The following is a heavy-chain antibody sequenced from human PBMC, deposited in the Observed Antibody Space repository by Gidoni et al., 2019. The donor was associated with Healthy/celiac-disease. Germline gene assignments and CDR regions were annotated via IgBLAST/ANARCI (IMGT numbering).Heavy chain of an antibody. V-gene: IGHV4-39*01. Sequence: QLQLQESGPGLVKPSETLSLTCTVSGGSISRSSYYWGWIRQPPGKGLEWIGSIYYSGSTYYNPSLKSRVTISVDTSKNQFSPKLSSVTAADTAVYYCARGSITMVRGVIAFDYWGQGTLVTVSS. J-gene: IGHJ4*02. D-gene: IGHD3-10*01. CDR1: GGSISRSSYY. CDR3: ARGSITMVRGVIAFDY. CDR2: IYYSGST.